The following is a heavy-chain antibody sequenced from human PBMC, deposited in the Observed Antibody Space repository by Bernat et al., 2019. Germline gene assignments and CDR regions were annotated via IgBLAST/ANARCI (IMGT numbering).Heavy chain of an antibody. CDR3: ARVSSSSWYGAHYFDY. J-gene: IGHJ4*02. V-gene: IGHV3-33*01. D-gene: IGHD6-13*01. Sequence: QVQLVESGGGVVQPGRSLRLSCAASGFTFSNYGMHWVRQAPGKGLEWVAVIWYDGSNKYYADSVKGRFTISRDNSKNTLYLQMNSLRAEDTAVYYCARVSSSSWYGAHYFDYWGQGTLVTVSS. CDR2: IWYDGSNK. CDR1: GFTFSNYG.